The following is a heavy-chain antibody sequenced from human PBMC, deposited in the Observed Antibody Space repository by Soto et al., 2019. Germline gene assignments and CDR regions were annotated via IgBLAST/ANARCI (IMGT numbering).Heavy chain of an antibody. CDR3: ARRYGSTLDY. CDR2: IYYSGST. CDR1: GDSISSYY. D-gene: IGHD2-2*01. V-gene: IGHV4-59*08. Sequence: SATLSLTCTVSGDSISSYYWSWIRQPPGKGLGWIGYIYYSGSTNYNPSLKSRVTISVDTSKNQFSLKLSSVTAADTAVYYCARRYGSTLDYWGQGTLVTVS. J-gene: IGHJ4*02.